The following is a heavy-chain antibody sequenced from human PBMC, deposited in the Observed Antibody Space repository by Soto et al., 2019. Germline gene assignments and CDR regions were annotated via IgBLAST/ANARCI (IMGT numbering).Heavy chain of an antibody. Sequence: SETLSLTCAVYGGSFSGYYWSWIRQPPGKGLEWIGEINHSGSTNYNPSLKSRVTISVDTSKNQFSLKLSSVTAADTAVYYCARGWAAASGRYYYYYMDVWGKGTTVTVSS. V-gene: IGHV4-34*01. CDR3: ARGWAAASGRYYYYYMDV. J-gene: IGHJ6*03. CDR1: GGSFSGYY. CDR2: INHSGST. D-gene: IGHD2-15*01.